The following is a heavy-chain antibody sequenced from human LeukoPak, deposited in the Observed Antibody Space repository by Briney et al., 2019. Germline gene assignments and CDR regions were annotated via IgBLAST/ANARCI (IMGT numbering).Heavy chain of an antibody. CDR1: GDSISSYY. D-gene: IGHD4-17*01. CDR2: IYTSGST. V-gene: IGHV4-4*07. J-gene: IGHJ6*02. CDR3: ARALTVTTFYYYYGMDV. Sequence: ETLSLTCTVSGDSISSYYRSWIRQPARKGLEWIGRIYTSGSTNYNPSLKSRVTMSVDTSKNQFSLKLSSVTAADTAVYYCARALTVTTFYYYYGMDVWGQGTTVTVSS.